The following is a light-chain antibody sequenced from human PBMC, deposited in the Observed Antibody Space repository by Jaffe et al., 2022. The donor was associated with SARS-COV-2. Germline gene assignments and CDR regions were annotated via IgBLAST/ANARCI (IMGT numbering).Light chain of an antibody. V-gene: IGKV1-5*03. Sequence: DIQMTQSPSTLSASVGDRVTITCRASQSISSWLAWYQQKPGKAPKLLIYKASSLQSGVPSRFSGSGSGTEFTLTISSLQPDDFATYYCQQYSSYSETFGQGTKVEI. J-gene: IGKJ1*01. CDR3: QQYSSYSET. CDR2: KAS. CDR1: QSISSW.